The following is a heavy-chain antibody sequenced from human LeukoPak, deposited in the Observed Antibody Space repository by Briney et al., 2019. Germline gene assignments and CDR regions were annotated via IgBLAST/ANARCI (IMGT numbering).Heavy chain of an antibody. V-gene: IGHV5-51*01. CDR3: ARIEGSTFDY. J-gene: IGHJ4*02. CDR1: GYTFTNYW. Sequence: GESLKISCKGSGYTFTNYWIGWVRQMPARGLEWMGIIYPGDSERKYNPSLQGQVTISADKSISTVYLQWSSLKASDTAIYYCARIEGSTFDYWGQGTLVTVSS. CDR2: IYPGDSER.